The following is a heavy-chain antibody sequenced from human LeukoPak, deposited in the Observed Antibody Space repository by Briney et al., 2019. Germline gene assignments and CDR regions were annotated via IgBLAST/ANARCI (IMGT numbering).Heavy chain of an antibody. J-gene: IGHJ2*01. CDR1: GYTFTGYY. D-gene: IGHD4-23*01. CDR2: INPNSGGT. CDR3: ARHPGKVTNDWYFDL. V-gene: IGHV1-2*02. Sequence: ASVKDSCKASGYTFTGYYMHWVRQAPGQGLEWMGWINPNSGGTNYAQKFRGRGTMTRDTSITTAYMELSRLSSDDTAVYYCARHPGKVTNDWYFDLWGRGTLVTVSS.